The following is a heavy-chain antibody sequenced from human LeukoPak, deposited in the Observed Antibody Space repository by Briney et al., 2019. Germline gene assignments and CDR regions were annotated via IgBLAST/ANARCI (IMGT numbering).Heavy chain of an antibody. CDR1: GYTFTGYY. J-gene: IGHJ3*02. CDR2: TNPNSGGT. CDR3: ARDRGVFDAFDI. Sequence: ASVKVSCKASGYTFTGYYMHWVRQAPGQGLEWMGWTNPNSGGTNYAQKFQGRVTMTRDTSISTAYMELSRLRSDDTAVYYCARDRGVFDAFDIWGQGTMVTVSS. V-gene: IGHV1-2*02.